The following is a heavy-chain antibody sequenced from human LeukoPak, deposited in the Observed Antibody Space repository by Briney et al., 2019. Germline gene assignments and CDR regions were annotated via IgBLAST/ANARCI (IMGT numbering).Heavy chain of an antibody. J-gene: IGHJ4*02. CDR3: ATHRFGELLYY. D-gene: IGHD3-10*01. CDR2: INSGGSST. Sequence: GGSLRLSCAASGFTFSSYWMHWVRQAPGKGLVWVSRINSGGSSTSYADSVKGRFTISRDNAKNTLYLQMNSLRAEDTAVYYCATHRFGELLYYWGQGTLVTVSS. V-gene: IGHV3-74*01. CDR1: GFTFSSYW.